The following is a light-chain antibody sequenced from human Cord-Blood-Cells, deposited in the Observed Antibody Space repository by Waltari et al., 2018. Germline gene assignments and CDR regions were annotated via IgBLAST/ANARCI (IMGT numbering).Light chain of an antibody. CDR2: AAC. V-gene: IGKV1-39*01. CDR3: QQSYSTPCS. J-gene: IGKJ2*04. Sequence: DIQMTQSPASLSASVGDRVTITCRASQSISSDLNWYQQKPGKAPKLLIYAACSLQSGVPSRFSGSGSGTDFTLTISSLQPEDFATYHCQQSYSTPCSFGQGTKLEIK. CDR1: QSISSD.